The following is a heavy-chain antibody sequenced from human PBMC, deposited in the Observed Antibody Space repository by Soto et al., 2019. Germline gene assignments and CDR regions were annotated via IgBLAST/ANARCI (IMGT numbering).Heavy chain of an antibody. CDR3: ASPLPDVVVVVASSPGPLEY. V-gene: IGHV1-69*01. Sequence: QVQLVQSGAEVKKPGSSVKVSCKASGDSFSSSAISWVRQAPGQGLEWMGRIIPLFGTTNYAQSFQDRVTISADESTSAAYMELSSLTSHDTAVYFCASPLPDVVVVVASSPGPLEYWGQGTLVTVSS. J-gene: IGHJ4*02. D-gene: IGHD2-15*01. CDR2: IIPLFGTT. CDR1: GDSFSSSA.